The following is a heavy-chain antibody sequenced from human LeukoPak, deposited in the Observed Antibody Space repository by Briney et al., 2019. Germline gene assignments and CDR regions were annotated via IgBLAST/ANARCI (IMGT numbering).Heavy chain of an antibody. CDR2: IYYSGST. Sequence: PSETLSLTCTVSGGSISSYYWSWIRQPPGKGLEWIGYIYYSGSTNYNPSLKSRVTISVDTSKNQVSLKLSSVPAADTAVYYCARHSQAVTTLGYFDYWGQGTLVTVSS. J-gene: IGHJ4*02. CDR3: ARHSQAVTTLGYFDY. D-gene: IGHD4-17*01. CDR1: GGSISSYY. V-gene: IGHV4-59*08.